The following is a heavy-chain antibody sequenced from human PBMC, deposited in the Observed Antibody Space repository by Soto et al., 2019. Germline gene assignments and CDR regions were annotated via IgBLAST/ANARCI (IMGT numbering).Heavy chain of an antibody. D-gene: IGHD3-3*01. J-gene: IGHJ5*02. V-gene: IGHV4-4*02. Sequence: PGKGLEWIGEIYHTGTTDYNPSLNRRVNISIGESKNQFFLNLTVGNAADTAFYYSARCPYIHSQSGFGPWGQGTWVTVS. CDR2: IYHTGTT. CDR3: ARCPYIHSQSGFGP.